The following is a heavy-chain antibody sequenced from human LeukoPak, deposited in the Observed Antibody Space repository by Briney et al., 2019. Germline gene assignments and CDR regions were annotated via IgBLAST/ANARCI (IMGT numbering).Heavy chain of an antibody. Sequence: PGGSLRLSCAASGFTFNNYAMNWVRQAPGKGLEWVSVISGSGGTTYYADSVKGRFTISRDNSKNTLYLQMNSLRAEDTAVYYCAKVPGGGLYYDGMDVWGQGTTVTVSS. J-gene: IGHJ6*02. CDR2: ISGSGGTT. V-gene: IGHV3-23*01. CDR1: GFTFNNYA. CDR3: AKVPGGGLYYDGMDV. D-gene: IGHD1-14*01.